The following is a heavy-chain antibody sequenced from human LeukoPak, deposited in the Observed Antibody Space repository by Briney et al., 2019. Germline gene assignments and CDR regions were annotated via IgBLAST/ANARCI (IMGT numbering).Heavy chain of an antibody. V-gene: IGHV3-53*01. D-gene: IGHD3-22*01. J-gene: IGHJ4*02. CDR1: GFTFSTNY. CDR3: ARDLNYYDSSGYGH. CDR2: IYSGGSP. Sequence: GGSLRLSCAASGFTFSTNYMSWVRQAPGKGLAWVSVIYSGGSPYYADSVKGRFTISRDNSKNTLYLQMNSLRAEDTAVYYCARDLNYYDSSGYGHWGQGTLVTVSS.